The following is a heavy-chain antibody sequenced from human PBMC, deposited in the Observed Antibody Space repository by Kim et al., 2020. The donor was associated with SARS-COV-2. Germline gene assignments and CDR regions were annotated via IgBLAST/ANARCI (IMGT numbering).Heavy chain of an antibody. CDR2: IGGGGNAA. V-gene: IGHV3-23*01. Sequence: GGSLRLSCAASGFTFSTYAMNWVRHAPGKGLEWVSTIGGGGNAAYHADYVKGRFTISRDNSKNTLYRHMHSMRAEDTAVYYCAKVYDWNYRGLDYWGQGT. D-gene: IGHD1-1*01. CDR3: AKVYDWNYRGLDY. CDR1: GFTFSTYA. J-gene: IGHJ4*02.